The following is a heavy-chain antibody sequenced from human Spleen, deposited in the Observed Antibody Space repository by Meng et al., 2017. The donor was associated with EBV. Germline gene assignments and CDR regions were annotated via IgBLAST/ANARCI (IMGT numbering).Heavy chain of an antibody. CDR3: ATAGTGVTGDRWHFDH. J-gene: IGHJ2*01. D-gene: IGHD7-27*01. CDR2: VNHGAST. CDR1: GWSFNGYY. V-gene: IGHV4-34*01. Sequence: VPLQHGGAGVLKTSETRALTCAVYGWSFNGYYWSWVRQSPAKGLEWIGEVNHGASTNYNPSLKSRVTISLDKSKNQFSLKLTSLTAADTAVYYCATAGTGVTGDRWHFDHWGRGTLVTVSS.